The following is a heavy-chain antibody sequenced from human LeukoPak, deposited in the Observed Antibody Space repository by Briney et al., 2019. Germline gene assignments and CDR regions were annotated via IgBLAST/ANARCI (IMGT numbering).Heavy chain of an antibody. V-gene: IGHV1-69*13. CDR1: GYTFTSYA. J-gene: IGHJ6*03. CDR3: ARPSIAAAGTAGYYYMDV. Sequence: ASVKVSCKASGYTFTSYAISWVRQAPGQGLEWMGGIIPMFGTANYAQKFQGRVTITADESTSTAYMELSSLRSEDTAVYYCARPSIAAAGTAGYYYMDVWGKGTTVTISS. D-gene: IGHD6-13*01. CDR2: IIPMFGTA.